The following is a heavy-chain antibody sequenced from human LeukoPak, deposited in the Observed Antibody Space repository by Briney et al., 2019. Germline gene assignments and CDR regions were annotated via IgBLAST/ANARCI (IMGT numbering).Heavy chain of an antibody. CDR1: GFTFSSYS. D-gene: IGHD7-27*01. V-gene: IGHV3-21*01. J-gene: IGHJ4*02. CDR2: ISSSSSYI. Sequence: PGGSLRLSCAASGFTFSSYSMNWVRQAPGKGLEWVSSISSSSSYIYYADSVKGRFTISRDNAKNSLYLQMNSLRAEDTAVYYCARIEGKLGRDYFDYWGQGTLVTVSS. CDR3: ARIEGKLGRDYFDY.